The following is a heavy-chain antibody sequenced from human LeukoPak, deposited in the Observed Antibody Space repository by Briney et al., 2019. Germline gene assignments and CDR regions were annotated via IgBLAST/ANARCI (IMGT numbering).Heavy chain of an antibody. J-gene: IGHJ4*02. CDR2: INHSGST. Sequence: KASETLSLTCAVYGGSFSGYYWSWIRQPPGKGLEWIGEINHSGSTNYNPSLKSRVTISVDTSKNQFSLKLSSVTAADTAVYYCARGLGYGTDYWGQGTLVTVSS. CDR3: ARGLGYGTDY. D-gene: IGHD3-16*01. CDR1: GGSFSGYY. V-gene: IGHV4-34*01.